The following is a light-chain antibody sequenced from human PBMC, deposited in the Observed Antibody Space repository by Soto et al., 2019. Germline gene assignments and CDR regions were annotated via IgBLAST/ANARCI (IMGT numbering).Light chain of an antibody. J-gene: IGKJ4*01. CDR1: ESISNY. CDR2: DAS. CDR3: QQRSNWPPLT. Sequence: EIVLTQSPATLSLSPGERATLSCRANESISNYLAWYQQKPGQAPRLLIYDASNRAAGVPARCSASGSGTDFTLTNSSLEPEDCAVYYFQQRSNWPPLTFGGGTKVEI. V-gene: IGKV3-11*01.